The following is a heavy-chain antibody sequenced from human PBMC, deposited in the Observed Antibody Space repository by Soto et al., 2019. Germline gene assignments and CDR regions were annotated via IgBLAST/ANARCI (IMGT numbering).Heavy chain of an antibody. V-gene: IGHV4-31*03. CDR3: ARVIWAYYYDSSGYIDY. CDR1: GGSISSGGYY. D-gene: IGHD3-22*01. CDR2: IYYSGST. Sequence: QVQLQESGPGLVKPSQTLSLTCTVSGGSISSGGYYWSWIRQHPGKGLEWIGYIYYSGSTYYNPSLKSRVTISVDTSKNQFSLKLSSVTAADTAVYYCARVIWAYYYDSSGYIDYWGQGTLVTVSS. J-gene: IGHJ4*02.